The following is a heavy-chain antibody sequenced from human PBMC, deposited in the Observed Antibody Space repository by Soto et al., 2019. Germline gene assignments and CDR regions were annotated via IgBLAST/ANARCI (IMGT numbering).Heavy chain of an antibody. V-gene: IGHV1-18*01. CDR2: ISAYNGNT. J-gene: IGHJ5*02. D-gene: IGHD2-8*01. CDR3: ARALFPNGVTIWFAP. Sequence: GASVKVSCKASGYTFTSYGISWVRQAPGQGLEWMGWISAYNGNTNYAQKLQGRVTMTTDTSTSTAYMELRSLRSDDTAVYYCARALFPNGVTIWFAPWGKGTLVTVPS. CDR1: GYTFTSYG.